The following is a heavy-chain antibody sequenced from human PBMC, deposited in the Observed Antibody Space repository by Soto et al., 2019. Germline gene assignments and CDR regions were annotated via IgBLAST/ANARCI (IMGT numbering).Heavy chain of an antibody. CDR2: IWNDGSSR. CDR1: QFTFSNYG. V-gene: IGHV3-33*01. CDR3: ARPDIVAAIGGALDC. J-gene: IGHJ4*02. D-gene: IGHD5-12*01. Sequence: QVQLVESGGGVVQPGRSLRLSCEASQFTFSNYGMHWVRQAPGKGLEWVAVIWNDGSSRYYADSVKGRFTISRDNSKNTLFLQMNNLRGEETAGYYCARPDIVAAIGGALDCWGQGTLVTVSS.